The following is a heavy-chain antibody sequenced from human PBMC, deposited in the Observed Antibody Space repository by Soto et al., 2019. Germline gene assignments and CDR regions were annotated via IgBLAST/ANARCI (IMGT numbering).Heavy chain of an antibody. CDR3: ARYTFGHDREYHYAMDV. CDR1: GASVTGFY. Sequence: SETLSLTCTVSGASVTGFYWSWIRQPPGKGLEWIGYIFHSGSAYYNPSLKSRVTISVDTSKNQFSLKLTSVTAADTAVFCCARYTFGHDREYHYAMDVWGQGTTVTVSS. CDR2: IFHSGSA. V-gene: IGHV4-4*09. J-gene: IGHJ6*02. D-gene: IGHD3-10*02.